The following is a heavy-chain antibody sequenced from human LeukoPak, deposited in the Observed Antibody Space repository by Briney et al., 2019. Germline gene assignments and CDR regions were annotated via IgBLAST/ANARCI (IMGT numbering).Heavy chain of an antibody. CDR3: VKGVVYDSSGYFHLDY. Sequence: GGSLRLSCAASGFTFDHYAMHWVRQAPGKGPVWVSLVSMNADSTYYADSVRGRFTISRDNNNNSLYLQMHSLRTDDTALYYCVKGVVYDSSGYFHLDYWGQGTLVTVSS. J-gene: IGHJ4*02. V-gene: IGHV3-43*02. D-gene: IGHD3-22*01. CDR1: GFTFDHYA. CDR2: VSMNADST.